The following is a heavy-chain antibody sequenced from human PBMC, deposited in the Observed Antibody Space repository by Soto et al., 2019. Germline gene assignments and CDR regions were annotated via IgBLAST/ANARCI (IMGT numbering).Heavy chain of an antibody. CDR2: IYPGDSDT. Sequence: GESLKISCKGSGYSFTSYWIGWVRQMPGKGLEWMGIIYPGDSDTRYSPSFQGQVTISADKSISTAYLQWSSLKASDTAMYYCARRIDSGYDSYYPGLWGQGTLVTVSS. CDR1: GYSFTSYW. J-gene: IGHJ4*02. D-gene: IGHD5-12*01. CDR3: ARRIDSGYDSYYPGL. V-gene: IGHV5-51*01.